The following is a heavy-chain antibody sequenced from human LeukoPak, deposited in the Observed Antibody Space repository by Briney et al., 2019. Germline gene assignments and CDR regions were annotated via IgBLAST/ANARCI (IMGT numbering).Heavy chain of an antibody. CDR2: IHTSGST. J-gene: IGHJ4*02. V-gene: IGHV4-4*07. D-gene: IGHD1-14*01. Sequence: PSETLSLTCAVSGGSVSNYFCSWIRQRAGRGLEWIGRIHTSGSTNYNPSLKSRVTMSVDTSKNQFSLKLSSVSASDTAVYYCARDPEGHGNYFDYWGQGALVTVSS. CDR3: ARDPEGHGNYFDY. CDR1: GGSVSNYF.